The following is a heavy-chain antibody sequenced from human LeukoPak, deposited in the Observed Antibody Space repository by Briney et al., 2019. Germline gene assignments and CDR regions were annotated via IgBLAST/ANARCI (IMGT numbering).Heavy chain of an antibody. Sequence: SETLSLTCTVSGGSISIFYWSWIRQPPGKGLEWIGDIYYSGTTNYNPSLKSRLTISLDTSKNQFSLRLTSVTAADTAVYYCARIDAVAATPTSFDYWGQGNPGHRLL. D-gene: IGHD6-19*01. CDR1: GGSISIFY. CDR3: ARIDAVAATPTSFDY. V-gene: IGHV4-59*01. J-gene: IGHJ4*02. CDR2: IYYSGTT.